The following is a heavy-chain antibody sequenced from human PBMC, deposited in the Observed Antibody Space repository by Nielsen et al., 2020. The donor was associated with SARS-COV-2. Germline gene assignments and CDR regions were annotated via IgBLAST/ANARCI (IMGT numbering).Heavy chain of an antibody. CDR1: GDSVSSNSAA. V-gene: IGHV6-1*01. CDR2: TYYRSKWYN. Sequence: SETLSLTCAISGDSVSSNSAAWNWIRQSPSRGLEWLGRTYYRSKWYNDYAVSVKSRITINPDTSKNQFSLKLSSVTAADTAVYYCAGLVLRYFDWSDAFDIWGQGTMVTVSS. D-gene: IGHD3-9*01. J-gene: IGHJ3*02. CDR3: AGLVLRYFDWSDAFDI.